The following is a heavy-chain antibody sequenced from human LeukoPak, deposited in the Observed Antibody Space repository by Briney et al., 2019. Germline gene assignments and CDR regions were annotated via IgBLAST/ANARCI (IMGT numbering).Heavy chain of an antibody. CDR1: XFTFSSYS. CDR2: ISSSSSYI. D-gene: IGHD6-13*01. Sequence: GGSLRLSCAXSXFTFSSYSMNWVRQAPGKGLEWVSSISSSSSYIYYADSVKGRFTISRDNAKNSLYLQMNSLRAEDTAVYYCARGGRYSSSWFDYWGQGTLVTVSS. CDR3: ARGGRYSSSWFDY. J-gene: IGHJ4*02. V-gene: IGHV3-21*01.